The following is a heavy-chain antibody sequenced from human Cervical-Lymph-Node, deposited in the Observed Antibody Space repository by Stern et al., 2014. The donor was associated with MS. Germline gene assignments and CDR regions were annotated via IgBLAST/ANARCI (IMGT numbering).Heavy chain of an antibody. D-gene: IGHD4-17*01. J-gene: IGHJ6*02. V-gene: IGHV5-51*01. Sequence: EVQLEESGAEVKKPGESLKISCKGSGYSFTSYWIGWVRQMPGKGLEWMGIIYPGDSDTRYSPSFQGQVTISADKSISTAYLQWSSLKASDTAMYYCARSYGDYDYYYGMDVWGQGTTVTVSS. CDR3: ARSYGDYDYYYGMDV. CDR2: IYPGDSDT. CDR1: GYSFTSYW.